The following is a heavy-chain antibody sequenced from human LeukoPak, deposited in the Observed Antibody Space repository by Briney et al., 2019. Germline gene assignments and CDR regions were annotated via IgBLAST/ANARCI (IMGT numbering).Heavy chain of an antibody. D-gene: IGHD6-13*01. V-gene: IGHV3-7*01. J-gene: IGHJ5*02. CDR2: IKQDGSEK. CDR1: GFTFSSYW. Sequence: PGGSLRLSCAASGFTFSSYWMSWVRQAPGKGLEWVANIKQDGSEKYYVDSVKGRFTISRDNAKNSLCLQMNSLRAEDTAVYYCARDYRYSSSWYRFYSWFDPWGQGTLVTVSS. CDR3: ARDYRYSSSWYRFYSWFDP.